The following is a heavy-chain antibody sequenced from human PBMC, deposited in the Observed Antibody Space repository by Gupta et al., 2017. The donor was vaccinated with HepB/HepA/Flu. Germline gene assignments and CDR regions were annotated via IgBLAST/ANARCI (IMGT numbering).Heavy chain of an antibody. CDR2: ISSSSSTI. J-gene: IGHJ6*03. D-gene: IGHD3-16*01. V-gene: IGHV3-48*02. CDR3: ARDRRHTPGRLFFWGEADYYYMDV. CDR1: GFTFSSYS. Sequence: EVQLVESGGGLVQPGGSLRLSCAASGFTFSSYSMHWVRQAPGKGLEWVSYISSSSSTIYYADSVKGRFTISRDNAKNSLYLQMNSLRDEDTAVYYCARDRRHTPGRLFFWGEADYYYMDVWGKGTTVTVSS.